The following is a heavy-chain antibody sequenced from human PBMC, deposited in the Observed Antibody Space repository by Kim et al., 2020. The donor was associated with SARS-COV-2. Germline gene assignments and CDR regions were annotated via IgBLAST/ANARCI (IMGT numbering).Heavy chain of an antibody. CDR1: GGTFSSYA. CDR3: ARAPGPNLRSYYYYMDV. D-gene: IGHD5-12*01. Sequence: SVKVSCKASGGTFSSYAISWVRQAPGQGLEWMGRIIPILGIANYAQKFQGRVTITADKSTSTAYMELSSLRSEDTAVYYCARAPGPNLRSYYYYMDVWGKGTTVTVSS. J-gene: IGHJ6*03. V-gene: IGHV1-69*04. CDR2: IIPILGIA.